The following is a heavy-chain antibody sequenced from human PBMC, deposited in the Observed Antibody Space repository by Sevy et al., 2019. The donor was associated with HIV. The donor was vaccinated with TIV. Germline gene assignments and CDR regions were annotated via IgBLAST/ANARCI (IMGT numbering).Heavy chain of an antibody. CDR2: ISGSGSGI. V-gene: IGHV3-11*01. CDR3: ARVALVATMADY. CDR1: GFTFTDYY. Sequence: GGSLRLSCAASGFTFTDYYMSWLRQAPGKGLEWVAYISGSGSGILYADSVKGRFTISRDNAKKSLYLQMNSLRVDETAVYYCARVALVATMADYWGQGTLVTVSS. D-gene: IGHD5-12*01. J-gene: IGHJ4*02.